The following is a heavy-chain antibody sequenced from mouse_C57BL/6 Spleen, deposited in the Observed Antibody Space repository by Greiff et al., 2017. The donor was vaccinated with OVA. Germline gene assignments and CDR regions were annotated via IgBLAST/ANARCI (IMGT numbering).Heavy chain of an antibody. CDR1: GYTFTSYW. J-gene: IGHJ2*01. Sequence: QVQLQQPGAELVRPGSSVKLSCKASGYTFTSYWMHWVKQRPIQGLEWIGNIDPSDSDTHYNQKFKDKATLTVDKSSSTAYMQLSSLTSEDSAVYYCARWDSNYPYFDYWGQGTTLTVSS. CDR2: IDPSDSDT. V-gene: IGHV1-52*01. CDR3: ARWDSNYPYFDY. D-gene: IGHD2-5*01.